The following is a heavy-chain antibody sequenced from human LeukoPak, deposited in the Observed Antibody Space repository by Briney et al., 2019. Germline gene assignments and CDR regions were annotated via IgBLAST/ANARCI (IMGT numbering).Heavy chain of an antibody. D-gene: IGHD3-10*01. Sequence: GGSLRLSCAASGFTFSDYAMSWVRQAPGKGLEWVANIKQDGSEKYYVDSVKGRFTISRDNAKNSLYLQMNSLRAEDTAVYYCARELTYYYGSGSYYPLYYFDYWGQGTLVTVSS. CDR2: IKQDGSEK. V-gene: IGHV3-7*01. CDR3: ARELTYYYGSGSYYPLYYFDY. CDR1: GFTFSDYA. J-gene: IGHJ4*02.